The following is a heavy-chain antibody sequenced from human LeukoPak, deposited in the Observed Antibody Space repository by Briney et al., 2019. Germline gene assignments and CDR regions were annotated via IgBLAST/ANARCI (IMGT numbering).Heavy chain of an antibody. D-gene: IGHD4-17*01. CDR2: ISYDGSNK. V-gene: IGHV3-30*18. J-gene: IGHJ4*02. Sequence: GGSLRLSCAASGFTFSSYGMHWVRQAPGKGLEWVAVISYDGSNKYYADSVKGRFTISRDNSKNTLYLQMNSLRAEDTAVYYCAKVECTTVNAFGFWGQGTMVTVSS. CDR3: AKVECTTVNAFGF. CDR1: GFTFSSYG.